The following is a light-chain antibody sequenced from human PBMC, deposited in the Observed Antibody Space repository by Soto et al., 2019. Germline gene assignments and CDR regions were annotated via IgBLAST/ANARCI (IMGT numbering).Light chain of an antibody. Sequence: ELFVTQSPAILSVSPGESVTLSCRASQSVISNLAWYQQKPGQAPRLLIYGXSTRATGIPARFSGSGSGTDFTLTISRLETEDFAVYYCQQYGSSPWTFGQGTKV. CDR1: QSVISN. CDR3: QQYGSSPWT. CDR2: GXS. V-gene: IGKV3-20*01. J-gene: IGKJ1*01.